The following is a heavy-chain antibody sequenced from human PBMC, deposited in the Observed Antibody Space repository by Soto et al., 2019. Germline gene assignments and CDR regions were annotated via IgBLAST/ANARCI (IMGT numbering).Heavy chain of an antibody. CDR1: GFTFSSYG. CDR2: IWYDGSNK. V-gene: IGHV3-33*06. J-gene: IGHJ1*01. CDR3: AKGDSVITIPPPGQH. D-gene: IGHD3-9*01. Sequence: PGGSLRLSCAASGFTFSSYGMHWVRQAPGKGLGWVAVIWYDGSNKYYADSVKGRFTISRDNSKNTLYLQMNSLRAEDTAVYYCAKGDSVITIPPPGQHWGQGTPVTVSS.